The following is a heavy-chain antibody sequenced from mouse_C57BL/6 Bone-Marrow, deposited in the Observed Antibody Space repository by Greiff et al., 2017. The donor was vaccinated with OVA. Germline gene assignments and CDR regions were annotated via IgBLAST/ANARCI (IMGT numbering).Heavy chain of an antibody. J-gene: IGHJ1*03. CDR2: ISYDGSN. CDR1: GYSITSGYY. V-gene: IGHV3-6*01. CDR3: ESFDV. Sequence: DVKLQESGPGLVKPSQSLSLTCSVTGYSITSGYYWNWIRQFPGNKLEWMGYISYDGSNNYNPSLKNRISITRDTSKNQFFLKLNSVTTEDTATYYCESFDVWGTGTTVTVSS.